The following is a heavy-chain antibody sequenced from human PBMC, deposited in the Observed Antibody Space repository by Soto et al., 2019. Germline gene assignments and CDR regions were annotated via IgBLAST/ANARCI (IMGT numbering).Heavy chain of an antibody. CDR2: IIPIFGTA. Sequence: SVKVSCKASGGTFSSYAISWVRQAPGQGLEWMGGIIPIFGTANYAQKFQGRVTITADESTSTAYMELSSLRSEDTAVYYCARKNCITTSCYFDYWGQGTLVTLSS. CDR3: ARKNCITTSCYFDY. J-gene: IGHJ4*02. D-gene: IGHD2-2*01. V-gene: IGHV1-69*13. CDR1: GGTFSSYA.